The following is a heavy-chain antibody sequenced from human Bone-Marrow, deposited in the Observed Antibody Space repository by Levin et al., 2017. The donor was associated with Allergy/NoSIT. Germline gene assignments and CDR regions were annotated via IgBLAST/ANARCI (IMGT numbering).Heavy chain of an antibody. J-gene: IGHJ5*01. CDR1: GASISSFY. CDR2: IYYSGST. D-gene: IGHD2-2*01. V-gene: IGHV4-59*08. Sequence: SETLSLTCTVSGASISSFYWCWIRLPPRTGLEWIGYIYYSGSTNYSPSLKSRVSMSADMSRNQVYLTMSSVTAADTAVYYCARQSVPAAMNGFDSWGQGTLVTVSS. CDR3: ARQSVPAAMNGFDS.